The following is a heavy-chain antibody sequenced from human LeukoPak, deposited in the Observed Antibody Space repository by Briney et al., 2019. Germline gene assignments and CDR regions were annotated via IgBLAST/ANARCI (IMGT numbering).Heavy chain of an antibody. CDR2: IYYSGST. D-gene: IGHD6-13*01. V-gene: IGHV4-59*01. CDR1: GGSFSGYY. Sequence: SETLSLTCAVYGGSFSGYYWSWIRQPPGKGLEWIGYIYYSGSTNYNPSLKSRVTISVDTSKNQFSLKLSSVTAADTAVYYCARTGYSSSWYSLPGFFDYWGQGTLVTVSS. CDR3: ARTGYSSSWYSLPGFFDY. J-gene: IGHJ4*02.